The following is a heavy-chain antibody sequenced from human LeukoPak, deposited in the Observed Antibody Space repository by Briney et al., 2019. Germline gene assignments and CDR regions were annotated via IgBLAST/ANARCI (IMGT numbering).Heavy chain of an antibody. CDR2: IYYSGST. Sequence: SETLSLTCTVSGGSISSSSYYWGWIRQPPGKGVEWIGSIYYSGSTYYNPSLKSRVTISVDTSKNQFSLKLSSVTAADTAVYYCARDHWGWFGELPYYYMDVWGKGTTVTISS. CDR1: GGSISSSSYY. V-gene: IGHV4-39*07. J-gene: IGHJ6*03. CDR3: ARDHWGWFGELPYYYMDV. D-gene: IGHD3-10*01.